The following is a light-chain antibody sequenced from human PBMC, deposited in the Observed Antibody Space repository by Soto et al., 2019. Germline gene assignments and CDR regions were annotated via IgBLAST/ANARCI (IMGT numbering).Light chain of an antibody. J-gene: IGLJ1*01. Sequence: QSALTQPASVSGSPGQSITISCSGTSSDVGAYNFVSWYQVHPGRAPKLIISEVTDRPSGVSHRFSGSKSGNSASLTISGLQAEDEADYYCSSYTTTNTPYVFGSGTKLTVL. V-gene: IGLV2-14*01. CDR2: EVT. CDR3: SSYTTTNTPYV. CDR1: SSDVGAYNF.